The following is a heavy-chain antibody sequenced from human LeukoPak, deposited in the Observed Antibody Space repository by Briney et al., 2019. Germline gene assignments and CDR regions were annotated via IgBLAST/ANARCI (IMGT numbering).Heavy chain of an antibody. CDR3: VRDTLATNIVGPTQPDY. V-gene: IGHV3-30*04. D-gene: IGHD1-26*01. CDR2: MSYDGTNK. CDR1: GFTFNSFA. J-gene: IGHJ4*02. Sequence: HPGGSLRLSCAASGFTFNSFALHWVRQAPGKGLEWVAVMSYDGTNKHYADSVKGRFTISRDNSKNSLYLQINSLRAEDTAVYYCVRDTLATNIVGPTQPDYWGQGTLVTVSS.